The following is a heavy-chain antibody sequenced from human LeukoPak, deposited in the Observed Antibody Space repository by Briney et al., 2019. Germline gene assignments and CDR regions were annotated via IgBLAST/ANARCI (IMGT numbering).Heavy chain of an antibody. Sequence: PSETLSLTCTVSGGSVSSGSYYWSWIRQPPGKGLEWIGYIYYSGSTNYSPSLKSRVTISVDTSKNQFSLKLSSVTAADTAVYYCARDYYDSRGRGFDYWGQGTLVTVSS. J-gene: IGHJ4*02. CDR1: GGSVSSGSYY. D-gene: IGHD3-22*01. CDR2: IYYSGST. V-gene: IGHV4-61*01. CDR3: ARDYYDSRGRGFDY.